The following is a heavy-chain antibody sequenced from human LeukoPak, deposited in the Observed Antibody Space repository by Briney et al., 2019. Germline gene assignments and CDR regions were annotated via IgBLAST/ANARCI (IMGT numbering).Heavy chain of an antibody. D-gene: IGHD2-15*01. CDR2: IFYIGNT. CDR3: ARVGYCSHGSCLRLDWYFDL. J-gene: IGHJ2*01. Sequence: SETLSLTCTVSGGSISSSSYYWGWIRQPPGKRLDWIGSIFYIGNTYYNPSLKSRVTISVDTSKNQFSLKLSSVTAADTAVYYCARVGYCSHGSCLRLDWYFDLWGRGTLVTVSS. V-gene: IGHV4-39*07. CDR1: GGSISSSSYY.